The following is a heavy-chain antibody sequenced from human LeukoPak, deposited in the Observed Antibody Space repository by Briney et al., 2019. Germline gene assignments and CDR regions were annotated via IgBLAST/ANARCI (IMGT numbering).Heavy chain of an antibody. CDR1: GFTFSIYA. CDR2: ISGSGGNK. CDR3: AKDWNSVVQAARYYVYYGMDV. D-gene: IGHD2-2*01. J-gene: IGHJ6*02. Sequence: RGGSVTLSCAPSGFTFSIYAMRWARHAPGGGREWLSDISGSGGNKYYADTVKGRFTISRDNSKNTLYLQMNSLSAEDTAVYYCAKDWNSVVQAARYYVYYGMDVWGQGTTVTVSS. V-gene: IGHV3-23*01.